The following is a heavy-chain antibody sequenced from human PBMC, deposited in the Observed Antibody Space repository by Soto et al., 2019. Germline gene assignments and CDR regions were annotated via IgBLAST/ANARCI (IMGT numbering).Heavy chain of an antibody. CDR3: AKAIQEGVTTAVFDY. Sequence: GGSLRLSCAASGFTFDDYAMHWVRQAPGKGLEWVSGISWNSGSIGYADSVKGRFTISRDNAKNSLYLQMNSLRAEDTALYYCAKAIQEGVTTAVFDYWGQGTLVTVSS. CDR2: ISWNSGSI. D-gene: IGHD4-17*01. J-gene: IGHJ4*02. CDR1: GFTFDDYA. V-gene: IGHV3-9*01.